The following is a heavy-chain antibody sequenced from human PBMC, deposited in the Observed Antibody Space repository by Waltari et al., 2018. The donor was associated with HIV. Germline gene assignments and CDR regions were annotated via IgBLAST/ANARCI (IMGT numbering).Heavy chain of an antibody. D-gene: IGHD2-8*01. CDR3: TRGNGHAFDL. V-gene: IGHV3-74*01. Sequence: EVQLLESGGGSVQPGGSLSLSCAASGFTVSSYWMFWVRQVPGKGLVWVSRINSDGSSTTYADSVKGRFTISRDNAKNTLYLQMNSLRAEDTAMYYCTRGNGHAFDLWGQGTMVTVSS. CDR2: INSDGSST. CDR1: GFTVSSYW. J-gene: IGHJ3*01.